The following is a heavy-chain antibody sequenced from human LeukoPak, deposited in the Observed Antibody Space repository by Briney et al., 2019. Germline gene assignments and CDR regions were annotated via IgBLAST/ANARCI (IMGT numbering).Heavy chain of an antibody. Sequence: SETLSLTCTVSGGSMRSYYWSWIRQPPGKGLEWIGYIYYSGTTKYNPSLKSRVTISVDTSKNQFSLKLNSLTAAATAVYYCARGHTESADDYGNWFHPWGQGTLVTVSS. J-gene: IGHJ5*02. V-gene: IGHV4-59*01. D-gene: IGHD5-12*01. CDR2: IYYSGTT. CDR3: ARGHTESADDYGNWFHP. CDR1: GGSMRSYY.